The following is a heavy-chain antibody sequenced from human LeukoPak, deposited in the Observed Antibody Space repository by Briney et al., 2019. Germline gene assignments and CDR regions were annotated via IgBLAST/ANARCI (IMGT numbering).Heavy chain of an antibody. D-gene: IGHD3-3*01. V-gene: IGHV3-21*01. J-gene: IGHJ6*03. CDR1: GFTFSDYT. Sequence: PGGSLRLSCAASGFTFSDYTMNWVRQAPGKGLEWVSSMSSGRTYIYYADSVKGRFTISRDNAKNPLFLQMNSLRAEDTAVYYCARDPTTYYDFWTGYYFYYMDVWGKGTTVTVSS. CDR3: ARDPTTYYDFWTGYYFYYMDV. CDR2: MSSGRTYI.